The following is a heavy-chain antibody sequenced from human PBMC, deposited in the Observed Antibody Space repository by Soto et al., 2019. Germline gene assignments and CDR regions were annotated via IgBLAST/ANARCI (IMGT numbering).Heavy chain of an antibody. CDR2: ISYDGSNK. J-gene: IGHJ6*02. CDR3: AQSDYYYYGMDV. CDR1: GFTFSSYG. V-gene: IGHV3-30*18. Sequence: GGSLRLSCAASGFTFSSYGMHWVRQAPGKGLEWVAVISYDGSNKYYADSVKGRFTISRDNSKNMLYLQMNSLRAEDTAVYYCAQSDYYYYGMDVWGQGTTVTVSS.